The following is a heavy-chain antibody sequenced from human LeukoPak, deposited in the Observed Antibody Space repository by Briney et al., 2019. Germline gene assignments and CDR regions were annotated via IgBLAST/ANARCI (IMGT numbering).Heavy chain of an antibody. J-gene: IGHJ4*02. CDR3: ARWAVGAIPFDY. Sequence: PSETLSLTCTVSGGSISSYYWSWIRQPPGKGLEWIGYIYYSGSTNYNPSLKSRVTISVDTSRNQFSLKLSSVTAADTAVYYCARWAVGAIPFDYWGQGTLVTVSS. D-gene: IGHD1-26*01. CDR2: IYYSGST. CDR1: GGSISSYY. V-gene: IGHV4-59*08.